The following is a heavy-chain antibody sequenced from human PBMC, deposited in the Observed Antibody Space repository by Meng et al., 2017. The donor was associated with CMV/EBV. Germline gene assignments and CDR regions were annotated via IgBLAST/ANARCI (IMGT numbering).Heavy chain of an antibody. J-gene: IGHJ6*02. V-gene: IGHV3-9*03. CDR3: AKDMIVGGRDV. CDR2: ISWNSGSI. Sequence: GGSLRLSCAASGFTFDDYAMHWVRQAPGKGLEWVSGISWNSGSIGYADSVKGRFTISRDNAKNSLYLQMNSLRAEDMALYYCAKDMIVGGRDVWGQGTTVTVSS. D-gene: IGHD3-22*01. CDR1: GFTFDDYA.